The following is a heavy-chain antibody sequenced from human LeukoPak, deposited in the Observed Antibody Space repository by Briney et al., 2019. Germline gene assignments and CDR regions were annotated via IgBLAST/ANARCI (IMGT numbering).Heavy chain of an antibody. CDR3: ARDRPYYYDSSGYYLHDY. J-gene: IGHJ4*02. CDR1: GFTFTSHD. V-gene: IGHV1-8*01. CDR2: MNPNSGDT. D-gene: IGHD3-22*01. Sequence: ASVKVSCKASGFTFTSHDFNWVRQATGQGLEWMGWMNPNSGDTGYAQKFQGRVTMTRDTSISTAYMELRSLRSDDTAVYYCARDRPYYYDSSGYYLHDYWGQGTLVTVSS.